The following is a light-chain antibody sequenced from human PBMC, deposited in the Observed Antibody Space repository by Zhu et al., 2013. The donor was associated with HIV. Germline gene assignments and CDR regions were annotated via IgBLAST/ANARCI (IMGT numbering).Light chain of an antibody. V-gene: IGLV1-44*01. CDR2: NNN. CDR3: SSYTSSSTWV. J-gene: IGLJ3*02. CDR1: SSNIGTNV. Sequence: QSVLTQPPSASGTPGQSVTFSCSGSSSNIGTNVVSWYQQFPGTAPKLLIYNNNQRPSGVPDRFSGSKSGTSASLAISGLQSDDEADYYCSSYTSSSTWVFGGGTKLTVL.